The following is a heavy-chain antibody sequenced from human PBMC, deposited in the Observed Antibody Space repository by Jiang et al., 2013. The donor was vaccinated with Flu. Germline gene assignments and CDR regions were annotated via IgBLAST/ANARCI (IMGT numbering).Heavy chain of an antibody. CDR2: IYPGDSDT. D-gene: IGHD3-16*01. J-gene: IGHJ4*02. CDR1: GYSFTSYW. V-gene: IGHV5-51*03. Sequence: GAEVKKPGESLKISCKGSGYSFTSYWIGWVRQMPGKGLEWMGIIYPGDSDTRYSPSFQGQVTISADKSISTAYLQWSSLKASDTAMYYCARITESHRFGDCFDYWGQGTLVTV. CDR3: ARITESHRFGDCFDY.